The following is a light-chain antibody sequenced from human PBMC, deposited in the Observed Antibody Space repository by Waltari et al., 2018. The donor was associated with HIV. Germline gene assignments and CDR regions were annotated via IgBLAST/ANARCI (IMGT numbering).Light chain of an antibody. V-gene: IGLV1-44*01. CDR1: SSHVGSTT. J-gene: IGLJ1*01. CDR3: AAWDDSLNAYV. CDR2: NDD. Sequence: QSVLIQPPSSSGSPGQRVTISCSGSSSHVGSTTVNWYQHLPGVAPKLLILNDDERPSGVPDRFSGSKSGTSASLAISGLQSEDEGDYYCAAWDDSLNAYVFGTGTTV.